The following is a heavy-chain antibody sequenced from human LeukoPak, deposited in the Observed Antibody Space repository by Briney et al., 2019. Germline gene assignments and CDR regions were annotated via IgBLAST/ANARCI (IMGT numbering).Heavy chain of an antibody. Sequence: GGSLRLSCAASGFTFSSYAMSWVRQAPGKGLEWVSAISGSGGSTYYADSVKGRFTISRDNSKNTLYLQMNSLRAEDTAVYYCARFIVVVVAATEGSWFDPWGQGTLVTVSS. CDR2: ISGSGGST. V-gene: IGHV3-23*01. J-gene: IGHJ5*02. CDR3: ARFIVVVVAATEGSWFDP. D-gene: IGHD2-15*01. CDR1: GFTFSSYA.